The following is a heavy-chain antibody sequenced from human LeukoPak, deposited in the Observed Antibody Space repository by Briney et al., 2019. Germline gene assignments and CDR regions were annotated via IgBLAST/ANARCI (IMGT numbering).Heavy chain of an antibody. Sequence: GRSLRLSCAASGFTFSSYAMSWVRQAPGKGMGWVSAISGSGGSTYYADSVKGRFTISRDNSKNTPYLQMNSLRAEDTVVYYCAKAAYGRFYFDYWGQGTLVTVSS. D-gene: IGHD3-16*01. CDR1: GFTFSSYA. CDR3: AKAAYGRFYFDY. J-gene: IGHJ4*02. V-gene: IGHV3-23*01. CDR2: ISGSGGST.